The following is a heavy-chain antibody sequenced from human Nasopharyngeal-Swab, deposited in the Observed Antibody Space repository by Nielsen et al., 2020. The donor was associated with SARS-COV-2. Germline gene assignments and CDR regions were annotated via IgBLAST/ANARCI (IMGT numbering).Heavy chain of an antibody. V-gene: IGHV4-61*02. Sequence: RQAPGKGLEWIGRLYTSGTTNYNPSLKSRVTISVDTSKDQFSLKLSSGTAADTAVYYCARAILNLGRGDYMDVWGKGTTVTVSS. CDR2: LYTSGTT. CDR3: ARAILNLGRGDYMDV. D-gene: IGHD1-1*01. J-gene: IGHJ6*03.